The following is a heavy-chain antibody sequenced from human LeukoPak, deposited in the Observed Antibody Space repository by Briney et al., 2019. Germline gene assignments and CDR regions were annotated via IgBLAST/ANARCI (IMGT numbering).Heavy chain of an antibody. CDR2: IRNDGSNK. V-gene: IGHV3-30*02. Sequence: GGSLTLSCAASGFTFSTYGMHWVRQAPGKGLEWVAFIRNDGSNKYYADSVKGRFTISRDNSKTTLYLQMNSLRAEDTAVYYCARDNPSFDAFDIWGQGTMVTVSS. D-gene: IGHD3-10*01. CDR3: ARDNPSFDAFDI. CDR1: GFTFSTYG. J-gene: IGHJ3*02.